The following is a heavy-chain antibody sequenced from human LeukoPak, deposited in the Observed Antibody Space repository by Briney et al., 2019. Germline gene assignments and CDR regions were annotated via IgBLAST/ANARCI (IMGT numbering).Heavy chain of an antibody. CDR1: GXRFTTYW. CDR3: ARRQGCSSTSCPPDS. V-gene: IGHV5-51*01. Sequence: GESLKISCRGSGXRFTTYWSGWVRQMPGKGLEWMGIIYPGDSDTRYSPSFQGQVTMSADKSINTAYQQWSSLKASDTAMYYCARRQGCSSTSCPPDSWGQGTLVTVSS. J-gene: IGHJ4*02. D-gene: IGHD2-2*01. CDR2: IYPGDSDT.